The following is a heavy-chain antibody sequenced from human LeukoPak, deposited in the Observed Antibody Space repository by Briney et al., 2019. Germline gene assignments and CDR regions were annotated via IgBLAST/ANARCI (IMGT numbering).Heavy chain of an antibody. J-gene: IGHJ5*02. V-gene: IGHV1-18*01. CDR3: ARGGIRTLWEYGILYLPNWFDP. CDR2: ISAYNGNT. D-gene: IGHD2-8*01. Sequence: GASVKVSGKASGYTFTSYGISWVRQAPGQGLEWMGWISAYNGNTNYAQKLQGRVTMTTDTTTSTAYMELRSLRSDDTAVYYCARGGIRTLWEYGILYLPNWFDPWGQGTLVTVSS. CDR1: GYTFTSYG.